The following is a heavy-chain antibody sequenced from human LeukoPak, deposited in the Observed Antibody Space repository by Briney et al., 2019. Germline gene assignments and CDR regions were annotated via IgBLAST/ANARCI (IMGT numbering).Heavy chain of an antibody. J-gene: IGHJ3*01. CDR1: GGSFSGYY. D-gene: IGHD6-6*01. CDR3: ARSSYSSSSSV. CDR2: INHSGST. V-gene: IGHV4-34*01. Sequence: SETLSLTCAVYGGSFSGYYWSWIRQPPGKGLEWIGEINHSGSTNYNPSLKSRVTISVDTSKNQFSLKLSSVTAADTAVYYCARSSYSSSSSVWGQGTMVTVSS.